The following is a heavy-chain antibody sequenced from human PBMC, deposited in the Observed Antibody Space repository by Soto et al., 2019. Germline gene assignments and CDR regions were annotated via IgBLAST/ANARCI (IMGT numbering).Heavy chain of an antibody. Sequence: QVQLVQSGPEVKKPGASVKVSCKTSGYTFTLYGITWVRQAPGQGLEWMGWISADSDNTNYAQKFQGRVTMTRDTSTSTAYMELRSLRSDVTAVYFCARDQRCNNGICSLYWGQGTLVTVSS. CDR3: ARDQRCNNGICSLY. D-gene: IGHD2-8*01. CDR1: GYTFTLYG. CDR2: ISADSDNT. J-gene: IGHJ4*02. V-gene: IGHV1-18*04.